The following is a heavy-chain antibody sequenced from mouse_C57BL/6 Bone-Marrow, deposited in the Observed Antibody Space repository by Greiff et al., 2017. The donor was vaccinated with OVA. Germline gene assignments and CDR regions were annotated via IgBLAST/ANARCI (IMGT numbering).Heavy chain of an antibody. CDR2: IDPETGGT. J-gene: IGHJ1*03. V-gene: IGHV1-15*01. CDR1: GYTFTDYE. Sequence: VQRVESGAELVRPGASVTLSCKASGYTFTDYEMHWVKQTPVHGLEWIGAIDPETGGTAYNQKFKGKAILTADKSSSTAYMELRSLTSEDSAVYYCTRESYYGSSSYWYFDVWGTGTTVTVSS. CDR3: TRESYYGSSSYWYFDV. D-gene: IGHD1-1*01.